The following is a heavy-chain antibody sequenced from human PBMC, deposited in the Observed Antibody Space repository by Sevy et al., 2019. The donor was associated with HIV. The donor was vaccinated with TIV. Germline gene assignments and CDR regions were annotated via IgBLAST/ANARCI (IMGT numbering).Heavy chain of an antibody. CDR1: GFTFGCYA. CDR2: IGGSGDYK. CDR3: AKELSDHSYSDY. V-gene: IGHV3-23*01. J-gene: IGHJ4*02. Sequence: GGSLRLSCVTSGFTFGCYAIRWVRQTPGKGLEWVSVIGGSGDYKYYADSVKGRFTISRDNSKNTLYLQMNGLRAEDTAVYYCAKELSDHSYSDYWGQGTLVTVSS. D-gene: IGHD3-10*01.